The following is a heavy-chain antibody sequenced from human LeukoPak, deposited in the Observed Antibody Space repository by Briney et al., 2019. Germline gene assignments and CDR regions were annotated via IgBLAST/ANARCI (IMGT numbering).Heavy chain of an antibody. V-gene: IGHV3-23*01. J-gene: IGHJ1*01. CDR2: ISGSGGGT. CDR1: GFTFSNYA. D-gene: IGHD6-19*01. Sequence: GGSLRLSCAAFGFTFSNYAMSWVRQAPGKGLEWVSGISGSGGGTYHADSVKGRFTISRDNYKDTLFLQMNSLRVEDTAVYFCAKDRGAVDSSGWYEDFHHWGQGTLVTVSS. CDR3: AKDRGAVDSSGWYEDFHH.